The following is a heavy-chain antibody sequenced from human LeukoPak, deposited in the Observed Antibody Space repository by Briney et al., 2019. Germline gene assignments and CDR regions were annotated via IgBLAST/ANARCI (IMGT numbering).Heavy chain of an antibody. D-gene: IGHD4-17*01. CDR2: INHSGNT. V-gene: IGHV4-34*01. Sequence: PSETLSLTCAVYGGSFSGYYWNWVRQPPGKGLEWIGEINHSGNTNYNPSLKTRVTMSVDTSKSQFSLKLVSVTAADTAVYYCARYDYGDDRPMEFFDYWGQGTLVAVSS. CDR1: GGSFSGYY. J-gene: IGHJ4*02. CDR3: ARYDYGDDRPMEFFDY.